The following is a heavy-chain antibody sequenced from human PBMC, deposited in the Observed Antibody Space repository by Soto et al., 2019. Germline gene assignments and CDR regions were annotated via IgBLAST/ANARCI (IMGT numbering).Heavy chain of an antibody. D-gene: IGHD4-17*01. Sequence: GGSLRLSCAASGFTFSSYGMHWVRQAPGKGLEWVAVIWYDGSNKYYADSVKGRFTISRDNSKNTLYLQMNSLRAEDTAVYYCARDRNDYGDHGGGFDPWGQGTLVTVSS. J-gene: IGHJ5*02. V-gene: IGHV3-33*01. CDR2: IWYDGSNK. CDR3: ARDRNDYGDHGGGFDP. CDR1: GFTFSSYG.